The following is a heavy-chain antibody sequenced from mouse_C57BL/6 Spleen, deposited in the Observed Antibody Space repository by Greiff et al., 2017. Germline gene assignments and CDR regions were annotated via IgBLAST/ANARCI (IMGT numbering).Heavy chain of an antibody. CDR3: AREITTVGGDY. CDR1: GYTFTDYH. CDR2: INPNNGGT. J-gene: IGHJ2*01. Sequence: EVQLQQSGPELVKPGASVKISCKASGYTFTDYHMHWVKQTHGKSLEWIGDINPNNGGTSYNQKFKGKATLTVDKSSSTAYMELRSLTSEDSAVYDCAREITTVGGDYWGQGTTLTVSS. D-gene: IGHD1-1*01. V-gene: IGHV1-26*01.